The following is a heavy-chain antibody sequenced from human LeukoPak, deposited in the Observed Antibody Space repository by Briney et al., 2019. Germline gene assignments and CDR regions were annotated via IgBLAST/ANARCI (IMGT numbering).Heavy chain of an antibody. CDR2: MNPNSGNT. CDR1: GDTFSNYA. D-gene: IGHD4-23*01. Sequence: ASVKVSCKASGDTFSNYAISWVRQAPGQGLEWMGWMNPNSGNTGYAQKFQGRVTMTRNTSISTAYMELSSLRSEDTAVYYCVTGDYGGNDWDFAFDIWGQGTMVTVSS. J-gene: IGHJ3*02. CDR3: VTGDYGGNDWDFAFDI. V-gene: IGHV1-8*02.